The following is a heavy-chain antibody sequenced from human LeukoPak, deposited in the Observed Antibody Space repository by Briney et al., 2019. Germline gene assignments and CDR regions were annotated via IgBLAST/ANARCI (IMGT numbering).Heavy chain of an antibody. D-gene: IGHD3-22*01. CDR1: GGTFSSYA. Sequence: SVKASCKASGGTFSSYAISWVRQAPGQGLEWMGRIIPILGIANYAQKFQGRVTITADKSTSTAYMELSSLRSEDTAVYYCARGRGYYDSSGYYYVGAFDIWGQGTMVTVSS. CDR2: IIPILGIA. CDR3: ARGRGYYDSSGYYYVGAFDI. J-gene: IGHJ3*02. V-gene: IGHV1-69*04.